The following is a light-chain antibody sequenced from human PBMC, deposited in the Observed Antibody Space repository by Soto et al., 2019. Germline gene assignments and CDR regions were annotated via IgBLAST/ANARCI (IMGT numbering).Light chain of an antibody. Sequence: IPLTQSPSSLSASVGDRVTITCRASQGITTSLAWYQQKPRKAPKLLIYAASTLQSGVPSRFSGSGSGTDFSLTISSLQPEDFAIYYCQQYNKWPLITFGQGTRLEIK. CDR2: AAS. V-gene: IGKV1-9*01. CDR1: QGITTS. J-gene: IGKJ5*01. CDR3: QQYNKWPLIT.